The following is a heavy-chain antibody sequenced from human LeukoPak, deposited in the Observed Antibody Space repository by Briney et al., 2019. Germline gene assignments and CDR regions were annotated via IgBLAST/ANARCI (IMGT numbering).Heavy chain of an antibody. D-gene: IGHD6-13*01. J-gene: IGHJ6*02. CDR1: GFTFDDYA. CDR3: AKEVKQLAYYYYYGMDV. V-gene: IGHV3-43*02. CDR2: ISGDGGST. Sequence: GGSLRLSCAASGFTFDDYAMHWVRQAPGKGLEWVSLISGDGGSTYYADSVKGRFTISRDNSKNSLYLQMNSLRTEDTALYYCAKEVKQLAYYYYYGMDVWGQGTTVTVSS.